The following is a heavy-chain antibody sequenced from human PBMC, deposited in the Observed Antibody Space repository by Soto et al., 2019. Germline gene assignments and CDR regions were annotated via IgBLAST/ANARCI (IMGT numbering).Heavy chain of an antibody. CDR3: ARVRGGWFDS. Sequence: EVQLVESGGGLVQPGGSLRLSCAASGFTVSSNYMTWVRQAPGKGLECVSVIYSGGDTNYADSVKGRVAISRDNSKNTLYLQMNSLRAEDTAVYYCARVRGGWFDSWGQGTLVTVSS. D-gene: IGHD2-15*01. CDR2: IYSGGDT. V-gene: IGHV3-66*01. CDR1: GFTVSSNY. J-gene: IGHJ5*01.